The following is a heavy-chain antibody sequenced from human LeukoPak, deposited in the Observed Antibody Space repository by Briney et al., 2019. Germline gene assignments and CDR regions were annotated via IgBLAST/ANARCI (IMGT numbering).Heavy chain of an antibody. Sequence: GGSLGLSCAASGFTFSSYAMSWIRQAPEKGLEWVSAIGRGGTTYYPDSVKGRLTISRDNSKNTLFLQMNSLRADDTAVYFCARGSYGDYDYWGQGTLVTVSS. J-gene: IGHJ4*02. CDR3: ARGSYGDYDY. V-gene: IGHV3-23*01. CDR2: IGRGGTT. D-gene: IGHD4-17*01. CDR1: GFTFSSYA.